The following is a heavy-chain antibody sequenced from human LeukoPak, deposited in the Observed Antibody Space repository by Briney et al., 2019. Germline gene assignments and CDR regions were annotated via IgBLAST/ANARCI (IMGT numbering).Heavy chain of an antibody. CDR1: GGSISSSSYY. Sequence: SETLSLTCTVSGGSISSSSYYWGWIRQPPGKGLEWIGSMYYSGSTYYNVSLQSRVTISIDTSKNQFSLKLRFVTAADTAVYYCVRAYGSWFDPWGQGNLVTVSS. J-gene: IGHJ5*02. CDR2: MYYSGST. CDR3: VRAYGSWFDP. V-gene: IGHV4-39*07. D-gene: IGHD3-10*01.